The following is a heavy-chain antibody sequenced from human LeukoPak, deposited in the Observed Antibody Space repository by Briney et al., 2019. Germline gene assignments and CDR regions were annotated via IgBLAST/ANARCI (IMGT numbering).Heavy chain of an antibody. D-gene: IGHD3-22*01. CDR1: GFTFSNYA. J-gene: IGHJ3*02. Sequence: GGSLRLSCAVFGFTFSNYAMHWVRQAPGKGLEWVAVISYDGNDKYYADSVKGRFTISRDNSKNTVYLQVNSLRVEDTAVFYCARGRWYDSSGSDAFDIWGQGTMVTVSS. CDR3: ARGRWYDSSGSDAFDI. CDR2: ISYDGNDK. V-gene: IGHV3-30-3*01.